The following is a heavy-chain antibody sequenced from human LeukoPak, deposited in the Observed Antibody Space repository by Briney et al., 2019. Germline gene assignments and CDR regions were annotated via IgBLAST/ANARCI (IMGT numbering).Heavy chain of an antibody. J-gene: IGHJ6*03. D-gene: IGHD5-24*01. V-gene: IGHV4-39*01. Sequence: SETLSLTCTVSGGSISSSSYYWGWIRQPPGKGLEWIGSIYYSGSTYYNPSLKSRVTISVDTSKNQFSLKLSSVTAADTAVYYCARLRGDGYNFYYYYYMDVWGKGTTVTISS. CDR1: GGSISSSSYY. CDR3: ARLRGDGYNFYYYYYMDV. CDR2: IYYSGST.